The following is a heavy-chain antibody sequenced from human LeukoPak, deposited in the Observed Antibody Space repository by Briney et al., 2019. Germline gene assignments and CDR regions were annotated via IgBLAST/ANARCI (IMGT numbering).Heavy chain of an antibody. D-gene: IGHD6-19*01. Sequence: PGGSLRLSCAASGFTFSSYGVHWVRQAPGKGMEWVAVIWYDGSNKYYADSVKGRFTISRDNSKNTLYLQMNSLRAEDTAVYYCATPFDRWLVLVPIWGQGTMVTVSS. J-gene: IGHJ3*02. V-gene: IGHV3-33*01. CDR2: IWYDGSNK. CDR1: GFTFSSYG. CDR3: ATPFDRWLVLVPI.